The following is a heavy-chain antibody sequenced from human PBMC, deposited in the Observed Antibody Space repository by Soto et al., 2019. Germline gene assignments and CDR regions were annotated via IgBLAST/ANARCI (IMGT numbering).Heavy chain of an antibody. V-gene: IGHV1-2*02. CDR1: GGTFSSYA. D-gene: IGHD3-22*01. Sequence: ASVKVSCKASGGTFSSYAISWVRQAPGQGLEWTGGIIPISGGTNYAQKFQGRVTMTRDTSTSTAYMELSRLRSDDTAVYYCALASSGYYSLFDYWGQGTLVTVSS. J-gene: IGHJ4*02. CDR2: IIPISGGT. CDR3: ALASSGYYSLFDY.